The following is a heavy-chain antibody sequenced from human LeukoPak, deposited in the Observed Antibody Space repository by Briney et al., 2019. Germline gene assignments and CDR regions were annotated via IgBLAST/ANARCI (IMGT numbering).Heavy chain of an antibody. CDR3: ARATTGTTNWFDP. V-gene: IGHV4-59*01. CDR1: GGSISSYY. D-gene: IGHD1-1*01. J-gene: IGHJ5*02. Sequence: SETLSLTCTVSGGSISSYYWSWIRQPLGKGLEWIGYIYYSGSTNYNPSLKSRVTISVDTSKNQYSLKLSSVTAADTAVYYCARATTGTTNWFDPWGQGTLVTVSS. CDR2: IYYSGST.